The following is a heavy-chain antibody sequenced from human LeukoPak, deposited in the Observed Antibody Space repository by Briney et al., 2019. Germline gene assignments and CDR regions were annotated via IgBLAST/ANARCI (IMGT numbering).Heavy chain of an antibody. D-gene: IGHD3-16*01. J-gene: IGHJ3*02. CDR2: INCDGFSI. Sequence: GGSLRLSCAASGFTFSAYWMHWVRQAPGKGLVWVSRINCDGFSIAYADSVKGRFTISRDNAKNTLYLHMNSLRAEDTAVYYCARFYGGSALDNWGQGTMVTVSS. V-gene: IGHV3-74*01. CDR3: ARFYGGSALDN. CDR1: GFTFSAYW.